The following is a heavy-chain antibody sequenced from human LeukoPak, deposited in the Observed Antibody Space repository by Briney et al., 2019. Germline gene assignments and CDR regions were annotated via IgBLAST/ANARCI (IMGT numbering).Heavy chain of an antibody. Sequence: PGRSLTLPCAASGFTFDDYAMHWVRQAPGKGLEGVSGISWNSGSIGYADSVKGRFTISRDNAKNSLYLQMNSLRAEDSALYYCAKAPTYYYDSSGYPFDYWGQGTLVTVSS. CDR1: GFTFDDYA. D-gene: IGHD3-22*01. V-gene: IGHV3-9*01. CDR2: ISWNSGSI. CDR3: AKAPTYYYDSSGYPFDY. J-gene: IGHJ4*02.